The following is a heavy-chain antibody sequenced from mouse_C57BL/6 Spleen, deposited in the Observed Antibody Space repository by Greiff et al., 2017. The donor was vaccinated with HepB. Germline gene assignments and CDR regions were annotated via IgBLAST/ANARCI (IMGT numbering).Heavy chain of an antibody. CDR3: ARDLLYYFDY. V-gene: IGHV5-17*01. D-gene: IGHD2-1*01. J-gene: IGHJ2*01. CDR2: ISSGSSTI. CDR1: GFTFSDYG. Sequence: EVKVVESGGGLVKPGGSLKLSCAASGFTFSDYGMHWVRQAPEKGLEWVAYISSGSSTIYYADTVKGRFTISRDNAKNTLFLQMTSLRSEDTAMYYCARDLLYYFDYWGQGTTLTVSS.